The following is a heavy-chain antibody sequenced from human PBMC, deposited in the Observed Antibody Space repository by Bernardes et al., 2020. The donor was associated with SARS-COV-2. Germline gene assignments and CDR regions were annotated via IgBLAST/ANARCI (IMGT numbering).Heavy chain of an antibody. V-gene: IGHV3-7*01. D-gene: IGHD2-15*01. CDR3: AREGWWYGRYYFDY. J-gene: IGHJ4*02. Sequence: GGSLRLSCAASGFTFSSYWMSWVRQAPGKGLEWVANIKQDGSEKYYVDSVKGRFTISRDNAKNSLYLQMNSLRAEDTAVYYCAREGWWYGRYYFDYWGQGTLVTVSS. CDR2: IKQDGSEK. CDR1: GFTFSSYW.